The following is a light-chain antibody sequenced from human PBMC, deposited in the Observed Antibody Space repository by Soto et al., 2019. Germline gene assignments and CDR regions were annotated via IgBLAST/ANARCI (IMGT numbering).Light chain of an antibody. J-gene: IGKJ1*01. CDR2: GAS. CDR3: QQYNNWLT. CDR1: QSVSSN. Sequence: EIVMTQSPATLSVSPGERATLSCRASQSVSSNLAWYQQNPGQAPRLLIYGASTRATGIPARFSGSGSGTEFTLTISILQSEDFAVYYCQQYNNWLTFGQGTKVEIK. V-gene: IGKV3-15*01.